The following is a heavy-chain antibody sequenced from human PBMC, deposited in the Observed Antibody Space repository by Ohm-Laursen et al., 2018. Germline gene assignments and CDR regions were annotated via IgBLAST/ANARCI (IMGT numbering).Heavy chain of an antibody. CDR1: GGSFSSADYY. D-gene: IGHD5-18*01. Sequence: PSQTLSLTCAVSGGSFSSADYYWSWIRHHPGKGLEWIGYVSYSENTYYNPSLKSRLLISVDRSKNQFSLKLSSVIAADTAVYYCARWRGMRYNMDVWGQGATVTVSS. CDR2: VSYSENT. J-gene: IGHJ6*02. V-gene: IGHV4-31*11. CDR3: ARWRGMRYNMDV.